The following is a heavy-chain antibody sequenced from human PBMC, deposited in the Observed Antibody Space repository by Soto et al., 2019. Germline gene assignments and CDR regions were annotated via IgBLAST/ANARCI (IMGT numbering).Heavy chain of an antibody. CDR1: GFTFSSYG. J-gene: IGHJ6*03. CDR3: AKDKLRKDYYYYYMDV. Sequence: PGGSLRLSCAASGFTFSSYGMHWVRQAPGKGLEWVAVISYDGSNKYYADSVKGRFTISRDNSKNTLYLQMNSLRAEDTAVYYCAKDKLRKDYYYYYMDVWGKGTTVTVSS. D-gene: IGHD1-7*01. V-gene: IGHV3-30*18. CDR2: ISYDGSNK.